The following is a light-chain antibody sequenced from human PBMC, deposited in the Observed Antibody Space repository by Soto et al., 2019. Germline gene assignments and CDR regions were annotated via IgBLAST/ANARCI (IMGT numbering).Light chain of an antibody. CDR1: SSSIGSNY. Sequence: QSVLTQPPSASGTPGQRVTISCSGGSSSIGSNYVSWYQQLPGTAPKLLIYRNNERPSGVPDRFSGSKSGTSASLAISGLRSEDEANYYCAAWDDNLSGLVFGGGTKVTVL. V-gene: IGLV1-47*01. CDR2: RNN. CDR3: AAWDDNLSGLV. J-gene: IGLJ2*01.